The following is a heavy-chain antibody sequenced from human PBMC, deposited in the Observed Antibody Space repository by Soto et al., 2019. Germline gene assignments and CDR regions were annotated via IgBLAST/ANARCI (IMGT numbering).Heavy chain of an antibody. J-gene: IGHJ6*02. CDR1: GYTFTGYY. CDR3: ARDIAAAGTYYYYYGMDV. V-gene: IGHV1-2*06. Sequence: AASVKVSCKASGYTFTGYYMHWVRQAPGQGLEWMGRINPNSGGTNYAQKFQGRVTMTRDTSISTAYMELSRLRSDDTAVYYCARDIAAAGTYYYYYGMDVWGQGTTVTVSS. CDR2: INPNSGGT. D-gene: IGHD6-13*01.